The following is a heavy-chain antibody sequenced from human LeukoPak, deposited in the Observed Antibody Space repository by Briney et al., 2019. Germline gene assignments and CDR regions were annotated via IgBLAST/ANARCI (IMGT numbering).Heavy chain of an antibody. V-gene: IGHV4-31*03. J-gene: IGHJ4*02. Sequence: SETLSLTCTVSGGSISSGGYYWSWIRQHPGKGLEWIGYIYYSGSTYYNPSLKSRVTISVDTSKNQFSLKLSSVIAADTAVYYCARVQEWFGELLYRIFDYWGQGTLVTVSS. CDR3: ARVQEWFGELLYRIFDY. D-gene: IGHD3-10*01. CDR2: IYYSGST. CDR1: GGSISSGGYY.